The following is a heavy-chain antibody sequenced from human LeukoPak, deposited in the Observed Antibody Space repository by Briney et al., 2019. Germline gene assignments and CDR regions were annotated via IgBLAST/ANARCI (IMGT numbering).Heavy chain of an antibody. D-gene: IGHD5-18*01. V-gene: IGHV1-2*02. CDR1: GYTFTGYY. CDR2: INPNSGGT. J-gene: IGHJ6*02. CDR3: ARSYGAGHYYYGMDV. Sequence: ASVKVSCKASGYTFTGYYMHWVRQAPGQGLEWMGWINPNSGGTNYAQKFQGRVTMTRDTSISTAYMELSRLRSDDTAVYYCARSYGAGHYYYGMDVWGQGTTVTVSS.